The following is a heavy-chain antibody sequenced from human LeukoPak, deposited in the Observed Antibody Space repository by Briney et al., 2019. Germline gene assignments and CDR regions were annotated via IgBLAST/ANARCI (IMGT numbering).Heavy chain of an antibody. J-gene: IGHJ4*02. CDR1: GFTFSSYA. Sequence: GRSLRLSCAASGFTFSSYAMHWVRQAPGKGLEWVAVISYDGSNKYYADSVKGRFTISRDNSKNTLYLQMNSLRAEDTAVYYSANRYGGYSYGWGQGTLVTVSS. CDR2: ISYDGSNK. CDR3: ANRYGGYSYG. V-gene: IGHV3-30-3*01. D-gene: IGHD5-18*01.